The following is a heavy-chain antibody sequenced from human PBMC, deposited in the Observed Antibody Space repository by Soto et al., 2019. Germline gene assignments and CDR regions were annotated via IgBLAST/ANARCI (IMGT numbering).Heavy chain of an antibody. V-gene: IGHV4-39*01. D-gene: IGHD3-22*01. Sequence: SETLSLTCTVSGGSVSSTNHYWGWIRQPPGKGLEWIGDIYYTGMTRYNPSLKSRVTISVDTSKDQFSLKLSSVTTADTAVYYCARHGYYYDSTDYYYFVWGQGTLVTVSS. CDR2: IYYTGMT. CDR1: GGSVSSTNHY. J-gene: IGHJ4*02. CDR3: ARHGYYYDSTDYYYFV.